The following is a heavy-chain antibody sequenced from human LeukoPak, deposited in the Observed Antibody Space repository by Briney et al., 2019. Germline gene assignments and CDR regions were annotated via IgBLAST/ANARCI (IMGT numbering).Heavy chain of an antibody. CDR3: ARGRRMVAATNHDAFDI. CDR1: GGSFSGYY. V-gene: IGHV4-34*01. Sequence: PSETLSLTCAVYGGSFSGYYWSWLRQPPGKGREWIGEINHSGSTNYNPSLKSRVTISVDTSKNQFSLKLSSVTAADTAVYYCARGRRMVAATNHDAFDIWGQGTMVTVSS. CDR2: INHSGST. D-gene: IGHD2-15*01. J-gene: IGHJ3*02.